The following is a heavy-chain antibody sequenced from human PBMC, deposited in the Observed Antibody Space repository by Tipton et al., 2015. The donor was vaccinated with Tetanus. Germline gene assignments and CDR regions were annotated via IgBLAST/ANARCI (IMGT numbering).Heavy chain of an antibody. V-gene: IGHV4-59*01. CDR3: ARAGEGGYDATMGFYYYYMDV. CDR2: LYFSGNT. J-gene: IGHJ6*03. Sequence: TLSLTCTVSGASISTYSWTWIRQSPGKGLEWIAYLYFSGNTNYNPSLKTRVTMSPDTSKNQVSLRLNSVTAADTAVYYCARAGEGGYDATMGFYYYYMDVWGKDITVTVSS. CDR1: GASISTYS. D-gene: IGHD5-12*01.